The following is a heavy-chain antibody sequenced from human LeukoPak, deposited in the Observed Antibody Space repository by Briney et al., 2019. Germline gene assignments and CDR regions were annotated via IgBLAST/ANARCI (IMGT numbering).Heavy chain of an antibody. CDR2: IYYSGST. J-gene: IGHJ5*02. V-gene: IGHV4-39*07. CDR3: AREKGLGYCSSTSCQRTPRGDWFDP. CDR1: GGSISSSSYY. D-gene: IGHD2-2*01. Sequence: ASETLSLTCTVAGGSISSSSYYWGWIRQPPGKGLEWIGSIYYSGSTYYNPSLKSRVPISVDTSKNQFSLTLSSVPAADTAVYYCAREKGLGYCSSTSCQRTPRGDWFDPWGQGTLVTVSS.